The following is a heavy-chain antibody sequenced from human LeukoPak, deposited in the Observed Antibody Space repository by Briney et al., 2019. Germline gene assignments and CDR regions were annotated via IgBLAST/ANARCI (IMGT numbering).Heavy chain of an antibody. CDR1: AFSFSKFA. J-gene: IGHJ4*02. Sequence: GGSLRLSCAASAFSFSKFALIWVRQAPGKGLEWVSAITANGGYTLYADSVKGRFTISRDNSKNTLYLQMNSLRAEDTAVYYCAKDCSSTSCYLHWGQGTLVTVSS. V-gene: IGHV3-23*01. D-gene: IGHD2-2*01. CDR2: ITANGGYT. CDR3: AKDCSSTSCYLH.